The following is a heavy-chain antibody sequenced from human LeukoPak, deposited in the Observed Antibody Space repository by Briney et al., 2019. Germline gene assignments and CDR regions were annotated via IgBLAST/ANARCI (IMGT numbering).Heavy chain of an antibody. CDR3: ARGLTSDYGDYYYYGMDV. D-gene: IGHD4-17*01. Sequence: SDTLSLIFAVYGGSFSGDYWGWSRQPPGNGQEWIGEINHSGSTNYNPSLKSRVTISVDTSKNQFSLKLSSVTAADTAVYYCARGLTSDYGDYYYYGMDVWGQGTTVTVSS. V-gene: IGHV4-34*01. J-gene: IGHJ6*02. CDR1: GGSFSGDY. CDR2: INHSGST.